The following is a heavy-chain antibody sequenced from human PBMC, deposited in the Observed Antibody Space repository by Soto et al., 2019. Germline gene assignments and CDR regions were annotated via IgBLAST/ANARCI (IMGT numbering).Heavy chain of an antibody. J-gene: IGHJ3*02. CDR1: GFLLSTSGVG. CDR2: IYWDDDK. V-gene: IGHV2-5*02. Sequence: QITLKESGPTLVKPTQTLTLTCTFSGFLLSTSGVGVGWIRQPPGKALEWLALIYWDDDKRYSPSLKSRLTITKHTSKNQVVLTMTKMDPVDTATYYCAHRSGSDGGADAFDIWGQGTMVTVSS. D-gene: IGHD6-19*01. CDR3: AHRSGSDGGADAFDI.